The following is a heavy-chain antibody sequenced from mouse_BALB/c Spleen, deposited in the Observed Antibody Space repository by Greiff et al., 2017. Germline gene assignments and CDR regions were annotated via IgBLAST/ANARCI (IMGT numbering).Heavy chain of an antibody. D-gene: IGHD2-10*02. CDR3: ARRSSYGNYYFDY. Sequence: EVQGVESGGGLVQPGGSRKLSCAASGFTFSSFGMHWVRQAPEKGLEWVAYISSGSSTIYYADTVKGRFTISRDNPKNTLFLQMTSLRSEDTAMYYCARRSSYGNYYFDYWGQGTTLTVSS. J-gene: IGHJ2*01. V-gene: IGHV5-17*02. CDR2: ISSGSSTI. CDR1: GFTFSSFG.